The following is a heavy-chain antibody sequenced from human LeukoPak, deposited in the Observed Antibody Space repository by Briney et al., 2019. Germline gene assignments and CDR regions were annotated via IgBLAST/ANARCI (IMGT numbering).Heavy chain of an antibody. D-gene: IGHD2-2*01. J-gene: IGHJ5*02. CDR2: IYYSGST. CDR3: ARAGDIVVVPALNWFDP. Sequence: SETLFLTCTVSGGSISSGDYYLSWIRQPPGKGLEWIGYIYYSGSTYYNPSLKSRVTISVDTSKNQFSLKLSSVTAADTAVYYCARAGDIVVVPALNWFDPWGQGTLVTVSS. V-gene: IGHV4-30-4*08. CDR1: GGSISSGDYY.